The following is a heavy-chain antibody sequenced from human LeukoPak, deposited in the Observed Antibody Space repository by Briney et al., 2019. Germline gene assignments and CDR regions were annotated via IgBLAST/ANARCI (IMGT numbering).Heavy chain of an antibody. D-gene: IGHD2-8*01. Sequence: GGSLRLSCAASGFSFSSYSMNWVRQAPGKGLEWVSSTNSRGSGEYYADSVKGRFTISRDNAKNSLYLQTNSLRAEDTAVYYCAREGSIVPHQDLDSWGQGTLVTASS. V-gene: IGHV3-21*01. J-gene: IGHJ4*02. CDR1: GFSFSSYS. CDR2: TNSRGSGE. CDR3: AREGSIVPHQDLDS.